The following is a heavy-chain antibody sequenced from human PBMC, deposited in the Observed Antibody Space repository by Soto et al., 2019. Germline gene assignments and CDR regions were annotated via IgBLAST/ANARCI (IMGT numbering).Heavy chain of an antibody. D-gene: IGHD3-3*01. CDR2: IYYIFST. J-gene: IGHJ5*02. Sequence: PSETLSLTCTVSGGSISSYYWSWIRQPPVKGLEFIGYIYYIFSTNYNPSLKSRFTISLYTSKNHFSLKRSSLTAAYTSVYYCARXIREDHWSGYSFNWFDPWGQGTLVTVSS. V-gene: IGHV4-59*01. CDR3: ARXIREDHWSGYSFNWFDP. CDR1: GGSISSYY.